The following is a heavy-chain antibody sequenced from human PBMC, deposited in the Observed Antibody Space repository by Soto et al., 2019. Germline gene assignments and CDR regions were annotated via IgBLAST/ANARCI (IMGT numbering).Heavy chain of an antibody. V-gene: IGHV4-34*01. J-gene: IGHJ2*01. Sequence: QVQLQQWGAGLLKPSETLSLTCAVYGGSFSGYYWSWIRQPPGKGLEWIGEINHSGSTNYNPSLKSRVTISVDTSKNQFSLKLSSVTAADTAVYYCARGLAKVRNGGKMNWYFDLWGRGTLVTVSS. CDR2: INHSGST. CDR1: GGSFSGYY. CDR3: ARGLAKVRNGGKMNWYFDL. D-gene: IGHD1-1*01.